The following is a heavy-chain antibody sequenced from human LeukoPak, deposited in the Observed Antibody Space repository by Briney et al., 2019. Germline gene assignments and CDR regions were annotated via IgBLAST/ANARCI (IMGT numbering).Heavy chain of an antibody. CDR1: GGSINNYY. CDR2: IDYSGST. V-gene: IGHV4-59*05. D-gene: IGHD6-19*01. J-gene: IGHJ4*02. CDR3: ARQPYSSGWYTSPPGFDY. Sequence: ETLSLTCTVSGGSINNYYWSWIRQPAGKGLEWIGSIDYSGSTYYNPSLKSRVTISVDTSKNQFSLKLRSVTAADTAVYYCARQPYSSGWYTSPPGFDYWGQGTLVTVSS.